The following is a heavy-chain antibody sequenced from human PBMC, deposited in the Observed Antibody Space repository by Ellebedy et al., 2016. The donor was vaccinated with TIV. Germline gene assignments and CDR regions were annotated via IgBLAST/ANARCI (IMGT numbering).Heavy chain of an antibody. Sequence: GESLKISXAASGFTFSSYAMTWVRQAPGKGLEWVSTISGSGYSTYYADAVKGRFTISRDSSKNTLYLQMNSLRGEDTALYYCAKNWDSSSSAIDYWGQGTLVTVSS. J-gene: IGHJ4*02. V-gene: IGHV3-23*01. D-gene: IGHD3-22*01. CDR2: ISGSGYST. CDR1: GFTFSSYA. CDR3: AKNWDSSSSAIDY.